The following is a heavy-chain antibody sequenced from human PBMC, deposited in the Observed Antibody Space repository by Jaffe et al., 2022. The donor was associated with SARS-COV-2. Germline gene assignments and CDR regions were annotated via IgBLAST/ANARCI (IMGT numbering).Heavy chain of an antibody. CDR2: IYTSGST. Sequence: QVQLQESGPGLVKPSQTLSLTCTVSGGSISSGSYYWSWIRQPAGKGLEWIGRIYTSGSTNYNPSLKSRVTISVDTSKNQFSLKLSSVTAADTAVYYCARSTYYDYVWGSYRSYYFDYWGQGTLVTVSS. CDR1: GGSISSGSYY. D-gene: IGHD3-16*02. V-gene: IGHV4-61*02. CDR3: ARSTYYDYVWGSYRSYYFDY. J-gene: IGHJ4*02.